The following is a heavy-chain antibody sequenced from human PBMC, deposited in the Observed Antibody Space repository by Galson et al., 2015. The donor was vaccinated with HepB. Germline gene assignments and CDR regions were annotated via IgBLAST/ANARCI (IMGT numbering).Heavy chain of an antibody. CDR2: IYPGDSDT. D-gene: IGHD2-15*01. CDR1: GYSFTSYW. CDR3: ARVDCSGGSCYAYYFDY. J-gene: IGHJ4*02. V-gene: IGHV5-51*03. Sequence: QSGAEVKKPGESLKISCKGSGYSFTSYWIGWVRQMPGKGLEWLGIIYPGDSDTRYSPSFQGQVTISADKSISTAYLQWSSLKASDTAMYYCARVDCSGGSCYAYYFDYWGQGTLVTVSS.